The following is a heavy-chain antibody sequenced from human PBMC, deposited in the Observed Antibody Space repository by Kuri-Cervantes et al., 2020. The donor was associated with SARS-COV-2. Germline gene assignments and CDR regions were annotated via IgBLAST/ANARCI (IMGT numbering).Heavy chain of an antibody. J-gene: IGHJ4*02. D-gene: IGHD6-13*01. CDR1: GGSISSGRNY. V-gene: IGHV4-61*02. CDR3: ARVDSSSWLFDY. CDR2: IYTSGST. Sequence: LRLSCTVSGGSISSGRNYWSWIRQPAGKGLEWIGRIYTSGSTNYNPSLKSRVTMSVDTSKNQFSLKLSSVTAADTAVYHCARVDSSSWLFDYWGQGTLVTVSS.